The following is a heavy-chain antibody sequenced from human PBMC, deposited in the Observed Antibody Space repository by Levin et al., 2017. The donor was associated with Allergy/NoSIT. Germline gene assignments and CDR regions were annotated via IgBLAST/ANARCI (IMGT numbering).Heavy chain of an antibody. V-gene: IGHV3-15*01. CDR1: GFTFNTAW. CDR3: AEGDFIDH. CDR2: IKDKAEGGTI. Sequence: SCAGSGFTFNTAWMSWVRQAPGKGLEWIGRIKDKAEGGTIDYAAPVKGRFIISRDDVKNMLYLQMNSLQIEDTAVYFCAEGDFIDHWGQGTLVTVSS. D-gene: IGHD3-16*01. J-gene: IGHJ4*02.